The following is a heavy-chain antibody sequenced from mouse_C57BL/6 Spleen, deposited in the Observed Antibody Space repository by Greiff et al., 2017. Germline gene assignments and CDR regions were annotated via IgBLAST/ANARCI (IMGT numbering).Heavy chain of an antibody. Sequence: VQLQQSGPELVKPGASVKISCKASGYSFTSYYIHWVKQRPGQGLAWIGWIYPGSGNTKSNEQFKGQATLTADTSASTAYMQLSSLTSEDSAVYYCASNLYYFDYWGQGTTLTVSS. D-gene: IGHD4-1*01. V-gene: IGHV1-66*01. J-gene: IGHJ2*01. CDR1: GYSFTSYY. CDR2: IYPGSGNT. CDR3: ASNLYYFDY.